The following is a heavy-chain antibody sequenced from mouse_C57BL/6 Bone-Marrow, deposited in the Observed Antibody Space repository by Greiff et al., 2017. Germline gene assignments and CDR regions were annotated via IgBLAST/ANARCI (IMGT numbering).Heavy chain of an antibody. CDR1: GYSFTDYN. Sequence: EVQLQQSGPELVKPGASVKISCTASGYSFTDYNMNWVKQSNGKSLEWIGVINPNYGTTSYNQKFKGKATLTVDQSSSTAYMQLNSLTSEDSAVYYCASGIYYDYDDWFAYWGQGTLVTVSA. CDR3: ASGIYYDYDDWFAY. V-gene: IGHV1-39*01. D-gene: IGHD2-4*01. CDR2: INPNYGTT. J-gene: IGHJ3*01.